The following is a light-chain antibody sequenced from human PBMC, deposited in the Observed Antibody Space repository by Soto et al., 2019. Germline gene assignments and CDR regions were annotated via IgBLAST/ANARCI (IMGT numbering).Light chain of an antibody. J-gene: IGKJ1*01. CDR2: AAS. V-gene: IGKV1-5*01. Sequence: DIQMTQSPSTLSGSEGDRDTIACRASQTISSWLAWYQQKPGKAPELLIYAASTLQSGVPSRFSGSGSGTDFTLTISCLQSEDFATYYCQQYYSFPRTFGQGTKVDIK. CDR1: QTISSW. CDR3: QQYYSFPRT.